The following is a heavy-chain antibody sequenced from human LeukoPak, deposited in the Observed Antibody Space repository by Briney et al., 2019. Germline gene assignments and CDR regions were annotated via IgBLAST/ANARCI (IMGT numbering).Heavy chain of an antibody. CDR1: GGSIGGHY. V-gene: IGHV4-59*11. D-gene: IGHD5-12*01. Sequence: SDTLSLTCTVSGGSIGGHYWTWIRQPPGKGLEWIGYIYYTGSANYHPSFKSRVTMSVDTSKNQFSLRLSSVTAADTAVYFCARAPSGYSGFESKTSFDFWGQGTLVTVSS. CDR3: ARAPSGYSGFESKTSFDF. J-gene: IGHJ4*02. CDR2: IYYTGSA.